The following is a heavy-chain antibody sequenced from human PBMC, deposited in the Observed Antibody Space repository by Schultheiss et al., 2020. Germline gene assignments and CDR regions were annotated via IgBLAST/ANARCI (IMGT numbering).Heavy chain of an antibody. J-gene: IGHJ6*02. CDR2: ISYDGSNK. Sequence: SLKISCAASGFTFSSYGMHWVRQAPGKGLEWVAVISYDGSNKYYADSVKGRFTISRDNSKNTLYLQMNSLRAEDTALYYCAKEVGATIHYYGMDVWGQGTTVTVSS. D-gene: IGHD1-26*01. CDR3: AKEVGATIHYYGMDV. CDR1: GFTFSSYG. V-gene: IGHV3-30*18.